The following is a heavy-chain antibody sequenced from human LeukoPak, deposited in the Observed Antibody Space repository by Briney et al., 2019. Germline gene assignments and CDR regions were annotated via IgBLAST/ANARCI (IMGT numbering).Heavy chain of an antibody. CDR1: GFTFSSYS. J-gene: IGHJ4*02. V-gene: IGHV3-21*01. CDR3: ARAPTMVTTYYFDY. CDR2: ISSSSSYI. D-gene: IGHD5-18*01. Sequence: GGSLRLSCAASGFTFSSYSMNWVRQAPGKGLEWVSSISSSSSYIYYADSVKGRFTISRDNAKNSLYLQMNSLRAEVTAVYYCARAPTMVTTYYFDYWGQGTLVTVSS.